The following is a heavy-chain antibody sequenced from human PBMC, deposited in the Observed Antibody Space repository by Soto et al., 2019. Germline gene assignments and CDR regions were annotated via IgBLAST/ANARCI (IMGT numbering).Heavy chain of an antibody. CDR3: KRDRGYPDSFDL. CDR1: GFTVSSNY. Sequence: GGSLRLSCAASGFTVSSNYMSWVRQAPGKGLEWVSVIYSGGSTYYADSVKGRFTISRDNAKNKLYLQMNSLRVEDTAVYYCKRDRGYPDSFDLWGQGTMVTVSS. J-gene: IGHJ3*01. V-gene: IGHV3-66*01. CDR2: IYSGGST. D-gene: IGHD3-10*01.